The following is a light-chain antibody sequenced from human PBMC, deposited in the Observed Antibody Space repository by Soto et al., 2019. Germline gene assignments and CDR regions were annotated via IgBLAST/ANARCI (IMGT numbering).Light chain of an antibody. V-gene: IGLV2-14*01. CDR3: SSLTTRFTYV. Sequence: QSALTQPASVSGSPGQSVAISCSGTSRDVGAYNYVSWYQQHPGKAPKLLLSEVSNRTSGVSDRFFGSKSGNTASLTISGRQAEDEADYYCSSLTTRFTYVFGTGTKVTVL. CDR1: SRDVGAYNY. J-gene: IGLJ1*01. CDR2: EVS.